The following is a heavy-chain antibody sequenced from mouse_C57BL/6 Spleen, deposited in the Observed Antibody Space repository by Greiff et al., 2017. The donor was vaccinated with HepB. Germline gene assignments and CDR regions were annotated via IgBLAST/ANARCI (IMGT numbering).Heavy chain of an antibody. CDR2: ISDGGSYT. V-gene: IGHV5-4*01. J-gene: IGHJ3*01. CDR3: ARDMGWFAY. D-gene: IGHD1-1*02. Sequence: EVKLMDSGGGLVKPGGSLKLSCAASGFTFSSYAMSWVRQTPEKRLEWVATISDGGSYTYYPDNVKGRFTISRDNAKNNLYLQMSHLKSEDTAMYYCARDMGWFAYWGQGTLVTVSA. CDR1: GFTFSSYA.